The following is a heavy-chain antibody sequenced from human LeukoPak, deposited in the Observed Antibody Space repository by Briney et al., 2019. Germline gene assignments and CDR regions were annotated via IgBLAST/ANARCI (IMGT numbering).Heavy chain of an antibody. D-gene: IGHD4-23*01. J-gene: IGHJ3*02. Sequence: GGSLRLSCAASGFTSSSYWMHWVRQAPGKGLVWVARINSDGSSTTYADSVKGRFIISRDSAKNTLYLQMNSLRAEDTAVYYCTRPFYAGAFDIWGQGTMVTVSS. CDR3: TRPFYAGAFDI. V-gene: IGHV3-74*01. CDR1: GFTSSSYW. CDR2: INSDGSST.